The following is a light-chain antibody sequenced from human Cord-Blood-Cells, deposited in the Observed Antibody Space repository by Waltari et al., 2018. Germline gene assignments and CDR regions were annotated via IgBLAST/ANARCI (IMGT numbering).Light chain of an antibody. J-gene: IGLJ3*02. CDR1: SSDVGGYTY. Sequence: QSALTQPASVSGPPGQSITISCTGTSSDVGGYTYVSWYQQPPGKAPHLMIYNVSKRPSGVSNRFSGSKSGNTASLTISGLQAEDEADYYCSSYTSSTTWVFGGGTKLTVL. CDR2: NVS. CDR3: SSYTSSTTWV. V-gene: IGLV2-14*01.